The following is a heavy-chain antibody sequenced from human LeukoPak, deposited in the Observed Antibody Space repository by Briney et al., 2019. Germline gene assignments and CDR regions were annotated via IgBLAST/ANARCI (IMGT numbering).Heavy chain of an antibody. V-gene: IGHV3-7*01. J-gene: IGHJ6*03. CDR2: IKQEGSEK. CDR1: AFTFSSFW. Sequence: GGSLRLSCAASAFTFSSFWMSWVRQAEGRVLEWEANIKQEGSEKNYADSGKGRFTISRHKAKHPLYLQVNSLRTAGPFVYDRARDQTQLAASSVPRYYYYYYMDVWGKGTTVTISS. D-gene: IGHD6-6*01. CDR3: ARDQTQLAASSVPRYYYYYYMDV.